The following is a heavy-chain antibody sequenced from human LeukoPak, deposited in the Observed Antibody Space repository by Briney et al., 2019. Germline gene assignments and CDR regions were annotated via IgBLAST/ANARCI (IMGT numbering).Heavy chain of an antibody. Sequence: GASVKVSCKASGYTFTSYYIHWVRQAPGQGLEWMGLINPSGGSTNYAQKFQGRVTMTRDMSTSTVYMELSSLRSEDTAVYYCARGSRITIFGVVRSYFDYWGQGTLVTVSS. D-gene: IGHD3-3*01. V-gene: IGHV1-46*01. J-gene: IGHJ4*02. CDR3: ARGSRITIFGVVRSYFDY. CDR2: INPSGGST. CDR1: GYTFTSYY.